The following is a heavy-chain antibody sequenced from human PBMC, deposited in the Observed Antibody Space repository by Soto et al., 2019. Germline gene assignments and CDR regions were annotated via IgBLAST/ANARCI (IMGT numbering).Heavy chain of an antibody. D-gene: IGHD3-22*01. CDR1: EFTFSSYT. V-gene: IGHV3-66*01. CDR2: IYSDGRT. CDR3: ARVTTLAFDY. J-gene: IGHJ4*02. Sequence: GGSLRLSCAASEFTFSSYTMSWVRQAPGKGLEWVSVIYSDGRTYYADSVKGRFTISRDNSKNTLYLQMNSLRAEDTAVYYCARVTTLAFDYWGQGTLVTVSS.